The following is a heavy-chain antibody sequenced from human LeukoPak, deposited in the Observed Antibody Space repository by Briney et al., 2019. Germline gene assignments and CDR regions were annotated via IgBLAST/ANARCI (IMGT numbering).Heavy chain of an antibody. J-gene: IGHJ4*02. Sequence: ASVKVSCKASGYTFTSYGISWVRQAPGQGLEWMGWISAYNGNTNYAQKLQGRVTMTTDTSTSTAYMELRSLRSDDTAVYYCARDRKVGLLWFGEAENRRDYWGQGTLVTVSS. D-gene: IGHD3-10*01. CDR1: GYTFTSYG. V-gene: IGHV1-18*01. CDR3: ARDRKVGLLWFGEAENRRDY. CDR2: ISAYNGNT.